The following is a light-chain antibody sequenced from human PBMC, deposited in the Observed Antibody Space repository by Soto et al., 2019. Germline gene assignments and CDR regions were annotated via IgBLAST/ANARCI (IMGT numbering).Light chain of an antibody. CDR2: EVS. CDR3: SSYTRNSTQV. J-gene: IGLJ3*02. Sequence: QSALTQPASVSGSPGQSITISCTGTSSDVGGYNYVSWYQQHPGKAPKVMIYEVSNRPSGVSNRFSGYKSGNTASLTISGLQAEDGADYYCSSYTRNSTQVFGGGTKLTVL. V-gene: IGLV2-14*01. CDR1: SSDVGGYNY.